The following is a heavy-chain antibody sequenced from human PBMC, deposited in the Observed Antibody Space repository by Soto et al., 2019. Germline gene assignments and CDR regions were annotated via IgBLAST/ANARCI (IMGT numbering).Heavy chain of an antibody. D-gene: IGHD4-17*01. Sequence: PSETLSLTCTVSGGSISRYYWNWIRQSPGKGLEWIGYIYYSGSTKYNPSLKSRVTISIDTSKTHFSLDLNSVTAADTAVYYCARSGLREEYYFDYWGQGTLVTVS. CDR1: GGSISRYY. CDR3: ARSGLREEYYFDY. V-gene: IGHV4-59*01. CDR2: IYYSGST. J-gene: IGHJ4*02.